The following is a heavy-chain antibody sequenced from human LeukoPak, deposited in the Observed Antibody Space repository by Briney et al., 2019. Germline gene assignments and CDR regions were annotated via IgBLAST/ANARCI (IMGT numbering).Heavy chain of an antibody. D-gene: IGHD6-19*01. CDR1: GGSISSYY. CDR2: IYTSGST. Sequence: PSETLSLTCTVSGGSISSYYWSWIRQPAGKGLEWIGRIYTSGSTNYNPSLKSRVAISADMSKNQISLKLTSVTGADTAVYYCAGERGEEYSSGWYKTTSLYNWGQGIRVTVSS. J-gene: IGHJ4*02. CDR3: AGERGEEYSSGWYKTTSLYN. V-gene: IGHV4-4*07.